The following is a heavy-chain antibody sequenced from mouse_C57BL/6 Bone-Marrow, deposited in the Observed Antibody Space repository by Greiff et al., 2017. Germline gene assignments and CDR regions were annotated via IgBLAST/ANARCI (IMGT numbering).Heavy chain of an antibody. CDR2: INPSTGGT. CDR1: GYSFTGYY. CDR3: ARQGIWKGFDY. J-gene: IGHJ2*01. V-gene: IGHV1-42*01. Sequence: DVKLVESGPELVKPGASVKISCKASGYSFTGYYMNWVKQSPEQSLEWIGEINPSTGGTTYNQKFKAKATLTVDKSSSTAYMQLKSLTSEDSAVYYCARQGIWKGFDYWGQGTTLTVSS. D-gene: IGHD1-1*02.